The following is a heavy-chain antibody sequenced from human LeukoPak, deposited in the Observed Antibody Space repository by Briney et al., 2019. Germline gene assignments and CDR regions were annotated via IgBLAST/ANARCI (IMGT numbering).Heavy chain of an antibody. CDR3: ARADTVLDAFDI. D-gene: IGHD1-1*01. J-gene: IGHJ3*02. V-gene: IGHV1-18*01. CDR1: GYTFTSYG. Sequence: ASVKVSCKASGYTFTSYGISWVRQAPGQGLEWVGWISAYNGNTNYAQKVQGRVTMTTDTSTSTAYMELRSLRSDDTAVYYCARADTVLDAFDIWGQGTMVTVSS. CDR2: ISAYNGNT.